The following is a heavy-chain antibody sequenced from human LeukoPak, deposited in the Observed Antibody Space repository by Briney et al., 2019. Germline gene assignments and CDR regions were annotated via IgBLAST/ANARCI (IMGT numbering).Heavy chain of an antibody. J-gene: IGHJ4*02. CDR2: IYYSGST. V-gene: IGHV4-59*08. Sequence: SETLSLTCTVSGGSISSYYWSWIRQPPGKGLEWSGYIYYSGSTNYNPSLKSRVTISVDTSKNQFSLKLSSVTAADTAVYYCARTLWSVSYFDYCGQGTLVTVSS. CDR3: ARTLWSVSYFDY. CDR1: GGSISSYY. D-gene: IGHD3-3*01.